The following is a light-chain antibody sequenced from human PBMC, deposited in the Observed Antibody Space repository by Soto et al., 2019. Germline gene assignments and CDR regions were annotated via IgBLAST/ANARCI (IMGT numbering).Light chain of an antibody. Sequence: QSALTQPPSASGSPGQSVTISCTGTSNDVGGYDFVSWYQQHPGRAPKLIIVEVNKWPSAVPDRFSASKSGNTASLTVSGLQAEDEADYYCSSYAGDNTYVFGTGSKVTVL. V-gene: IGLV2-8*01. CDR1: SNDVGGYDF. CDR2: EVN. J-gene: IGLJ1*01. CDR3: SSYAGDNTYV.